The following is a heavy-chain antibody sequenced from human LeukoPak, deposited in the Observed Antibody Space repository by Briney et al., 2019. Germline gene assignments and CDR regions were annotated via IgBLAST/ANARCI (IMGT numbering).Heavy chain of an antibody. CDR3: ARDTPPEAFDI. J-gene: IGHJ3*02. CDR1: GGSISSYY. V-gene: IGHV4-59*01. CDR2: IYYSGST. Sequence: PSETLSLTCTVSGGSISSYYWSWVRQPPGKGLEWIGYIYYSGSTNYNPTLKSRGTITVDTSKNQFSLTLSSVNGADTAVYYCARDTPPEAFDIWGQGTRVTVSS.